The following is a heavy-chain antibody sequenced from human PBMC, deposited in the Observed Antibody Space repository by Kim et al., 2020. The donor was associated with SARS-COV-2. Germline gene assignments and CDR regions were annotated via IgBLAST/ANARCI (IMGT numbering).Heavy chain of an antibody. CDR2: IYYSGTT. V-gene: IGHV4-31*03. Sequence: SETLSLTCTVAGGSISSGGYYWSWIRQHPGKGLEWIGYIYYSGTTYYNPSLKSRVTISVDTSKHQFSLKLSSVTAADTAVYYCATELVRGVKYYYYAMDVCGEGTTVTAPS. J-gene: IGHJ6*04. CDR1: GGSISSGGYY. CDR3: ATELVRGVKYYYYAMDV. D-gene: IGHD3-10*01.